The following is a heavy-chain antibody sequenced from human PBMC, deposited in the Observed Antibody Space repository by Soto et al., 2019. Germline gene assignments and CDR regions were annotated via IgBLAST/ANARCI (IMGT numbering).Heavy chain of an antibody. D-gene: IGHD3-10*01. J-gene: IGHJ6*02. Sequence: QVQLQESGPGLVKPSETLSLTCTVSGGSITNYYCSWFRQPPGKGLEWIGYIQYSGYSAYNLSLKXXVXLSMDTPKTQFSLMLESVTATDTAVYYCARHGFGSLHGLVDVWGQGTTVIVSS. V-gene: IGHV4-59*08. CDR3: ARHGFGSLHGLVDV. CDR1: GGSITNYY. CDR2: IQYSGYS.